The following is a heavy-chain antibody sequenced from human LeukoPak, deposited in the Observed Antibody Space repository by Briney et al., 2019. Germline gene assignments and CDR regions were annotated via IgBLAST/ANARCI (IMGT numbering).Heavy chain of an antibody. J-gene: IGHJ4*02. CDR1: GYTFTSYA. CDR2: INAGTGNT. V-gene: IGHV1-3*01. CDR3: ARESQEGAFDY. Sequence: ASVTVSCKASGYTFTSYAMHWVRQAPGQRLEWMGWINAGTGNTKFSQKFQGRVTITRDTSASTAYMELSSLRSEDTAVYYCARESQEGAFDYWGQGTLVTVSS.